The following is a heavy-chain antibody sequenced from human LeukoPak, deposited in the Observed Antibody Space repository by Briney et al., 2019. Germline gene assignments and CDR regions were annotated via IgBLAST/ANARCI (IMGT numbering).Heavy chain of an antibody. V-gene: IGHV3-23*01. D-gene: IGHD6-19*01. CDR2: IGGSGRST. J-gene: IGHJ4*02. Sequence: PGGPLRLSCAASGFTFSSYAVSWVRQAPGKGLEWVSGIGGSGRSTYYADSVKGRFTISRDNSKNTLYLQMNSLRAEDTAVYYCAKVVVTVEWLVPFDFWGQGTLVTVSS. CDR3: AKVVVTVEWLVPFDF. CDR1: GFTFSSYA.